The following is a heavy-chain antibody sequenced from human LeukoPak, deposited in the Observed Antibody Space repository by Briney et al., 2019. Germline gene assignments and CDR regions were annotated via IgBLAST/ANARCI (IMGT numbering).Heavy chain of an antibody. J-gene: IGHJ4*02. D-gene: IGHD5-12*01. CDR1: GYSLTNYY. Sequence: GASVKVPCKAFGYSLTNYYVRWVRQAPGQGLEWMGEINPSGGSTSYAQKFQGRITVTRDTYTNTVYMDLSSLRSEDTATYYCARGAPTTRIGAGRFDYWGQGSLLTVAS. V-gene: IGHV1-46*01. CDR2: INPSGGST. CDR3: ARGAPTTRIGAGRFDY.